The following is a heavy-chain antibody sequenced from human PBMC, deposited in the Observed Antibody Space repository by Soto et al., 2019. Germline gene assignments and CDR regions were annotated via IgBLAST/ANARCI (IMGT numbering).Heavy chain of an antibody. V-gene: IGHV1-69*13. CDR1: GGTFSSYS. CDR2: IIPIFGTA. D-gene: IGHD3-3*01. CDR3: AVCFTIFGSMDV. J-gene: IGHJ6*02. Sequence: GASVKVSCKASGGTFSSYSISCVRHAPGQGLEWMGGIIPIFGTANYAQKFQGRVTITADESTSTAYMELSSLRSEDTAVYYCAVCFTIFGSMDVWGQGTTVTVSS.